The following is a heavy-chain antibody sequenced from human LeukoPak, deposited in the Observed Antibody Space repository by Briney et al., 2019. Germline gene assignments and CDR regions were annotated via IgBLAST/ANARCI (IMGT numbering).Heavy chain of an antibody. CDR1: GGSFSGYY. CDR2: INHSGST. V-gene: IGHV4-34*01. Sequence: SETLSLTCAVYGGSFSGYYWSWIRQPPGKGLEWIGEINHSGSTNYNPSLKSRVTISVDTSKNQFSLKLSSVTAADTAVYYCARGRLLWPLDYWGQGTLVTVSS. CDR3: ARGRLLWPLDY. J-gene: IGHJ4*02. D-gene: IGHD3-10*01.